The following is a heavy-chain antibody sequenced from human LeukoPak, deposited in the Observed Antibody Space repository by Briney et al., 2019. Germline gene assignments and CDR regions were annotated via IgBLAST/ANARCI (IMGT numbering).Heavy chain of an antibody. CDR3: ASPTIFGVASDAFDI. CDR2: IYYSGST. CDR1: GGSISSGDYY. Sequence: SQTLPLTCTVSGGSISSGDYYWSWIRQPPGKGLEWIGYIYYSGSTYYNPSLKSRVSISVDTSKNQFSLKLSSVTAADTAVYYCASPTIFGVASDAFDIWGQGTMVTVSS. J-gene: IGHJ3*02. V-gene: IGHV4-30-4*08. D-gene: IGHD3-3*01.